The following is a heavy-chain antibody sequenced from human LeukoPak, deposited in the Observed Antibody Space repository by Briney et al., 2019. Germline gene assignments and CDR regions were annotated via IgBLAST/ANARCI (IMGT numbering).Heavy chain of an antibody. CDR1: GFTFSSHW. D-gene: IGHD3-10*01. Sequence: PGGSLRLSCAVSGFTFSSHWMHWVRQPPGKELVWVSRIDSDGSYINYADSVKSRFTISRDNAKSTLYLQMSSLRVEDTAVYYCTRGAGYYNTDSLDYWGQGTLVTVSS. V-gene: IGHV3-74*01. CDR3: TRGAGYYNTDSLDY. CDR2: IDSDGSYI. J-gene: IGHJ4*02.